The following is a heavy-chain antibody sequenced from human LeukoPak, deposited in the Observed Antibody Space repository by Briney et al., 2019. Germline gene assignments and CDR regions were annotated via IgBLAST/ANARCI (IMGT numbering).Heavy chain of an antibody. CDR3: VRPVYFAADY. D-gene: IGHD5/OR15-5a*01. V-gene: IGHV3-7*01. J-gene: IGHJ4*02. CDR1: GFTLTSHW. CDR2: IKQGGSEK. Sequence: GGSLRLSCAASGFTLTSHWMSWVRQAPGKGLEWVANIKQGGSEKFYVDSVKGRFTISRDNAKKSLYLQMNSLRAEDTAVYYCVRPVYFAADYWGQGTLVTVSS.